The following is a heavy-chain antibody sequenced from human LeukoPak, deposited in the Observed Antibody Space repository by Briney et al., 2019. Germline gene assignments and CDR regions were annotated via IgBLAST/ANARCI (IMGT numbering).Heavy chain of an antibody. V-gene: IGHV1-18*01. Sequence: ASVKVSCKASGYTFTSYAFRWVRQAPGQGLEWMGWISAYNGNTKYAQNFQGRVTMTTDTSTSTAYMELRSLRSDDTAVYYCASVEDYYDRRALAYWGQGTLVTVSS. D-gene: IGHD3-22*01. CDR2: ISAYNGNT. CDR1: GYTFTSYA. CDR3: ASVEDYYDRRALAY. J-gene: IGHJ4*02.